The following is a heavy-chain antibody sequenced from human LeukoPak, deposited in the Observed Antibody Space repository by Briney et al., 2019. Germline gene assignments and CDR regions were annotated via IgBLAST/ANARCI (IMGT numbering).Heavy chain of an antibody. V-gene: IGHV4-59*01. J-gene: IGHJ4*02. D-gene: IGHD3-22*01. CDR3: ARDSGYDSSGYFDY. CDR2: IYYSGST. Sequence: KPSETLSLTCTVSGGSISSYYWSWIRLPPGKGLEWIGYIYYSGSTNYNPSLKSRVTISVDTSKNQSSLKLSSVTAADTAVYYCARDSGYDSSGYFDYWGQGTLVTVSS. CDR1: GGSISSYY.